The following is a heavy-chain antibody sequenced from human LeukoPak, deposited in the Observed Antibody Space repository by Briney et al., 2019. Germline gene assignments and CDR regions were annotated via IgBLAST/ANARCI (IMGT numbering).Heavy chain of an antibody. CDR3: ARHVTISGPYDASDI. CDR1: GDSISSYY. D-gene: IGHD5-24*01. Sequence: SETLSLTCTVSGDSISSYYWSWIRQPPGKGLEWIGYIYYSGGTDYNPSLKSRVTISVDTSKNQFSLKQRSVTAADTAVYYCARHVTISGPYDASDIWGQGTMVTVSP. J-gene: IGHJ3*02. V-gene: IGHV4-59*08. CDR2: IYYSGGT.